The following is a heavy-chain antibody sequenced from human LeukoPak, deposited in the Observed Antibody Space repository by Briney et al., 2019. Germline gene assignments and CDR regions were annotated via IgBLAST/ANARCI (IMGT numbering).Heavy chain of an antibody. D-gene: IGHD6-6*01. J-gene: IGHJ1*01. Sequence: RQPPGKGLEWIGYIYHSGSTNYNPSLQSRVTISVDTSKNQFSLNLNSVTAADTAVYYCARGGAARLHFQNWGQGTLVTVSS. V-gene: IGHV4-59*01. CDR3: ARGGAARLHFQN. CDR2: IYHSGST.